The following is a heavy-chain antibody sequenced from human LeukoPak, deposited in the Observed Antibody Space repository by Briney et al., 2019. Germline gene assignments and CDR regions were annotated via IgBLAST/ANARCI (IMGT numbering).Heavy chain of an antibody. J-gene: IGHJ5*02. V-gene: IGHV4-39*01. Sequence: PSETLSLTCTVSGGSISSDNYYWGWVRQRPGRGLEWIGSGTTYYNPSLKSRVTISVDTSKNQFSLKLTSMTAADTAVYYCARTGGYMVWGVQNWFDPWGQGTLVTVSS. CDR1: GGSISSDNYY. CDR2: GTT. D-gene: IGHD3-10*01. CDR3: ARTGGYMVWGVQNWFDP.